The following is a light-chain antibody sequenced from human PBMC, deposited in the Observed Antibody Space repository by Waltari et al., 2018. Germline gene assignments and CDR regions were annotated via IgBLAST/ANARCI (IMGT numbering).Light chain of an antibody. Sequence: EIVLTQSPGTLSLSPGERATLSCRASQSVSSSYLAWYQHKPGQAPRLVIDGASSRAAGIPDRFSGSGSGTDCTLTISRLEPEDFAVYYCQQYGTSPPLTFGGGTKVEIK. CDR3: QQYGTSPPLT. CDR2: GAS. J-gene: IGKJ4*01. V-gene: IGKV3-20*01. CDR1: QSVSSSY.